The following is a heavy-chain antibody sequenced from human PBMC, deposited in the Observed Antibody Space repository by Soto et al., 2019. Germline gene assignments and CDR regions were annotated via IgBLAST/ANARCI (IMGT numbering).Heavy chain of an antibody. CDR2: INEDGSKN. CDR1: GFTFGTYW. CDR3: ARSGDVATVTDY. V-gene: IGHV3-7*01. D-gene: IGHD4-17*01. Sequence: EVQLVESGGGLVQPGGSLRLSCAASGFTFGTYWMSWVRQAPGNGLEWVANINEDGSKNYYVDSVRGRFTISRDNAQKSLYLHMSSLRAEDTAVYYCARSGDVATVTDYWGQGTLVTVSS. J-gene: IGHJ4*02.